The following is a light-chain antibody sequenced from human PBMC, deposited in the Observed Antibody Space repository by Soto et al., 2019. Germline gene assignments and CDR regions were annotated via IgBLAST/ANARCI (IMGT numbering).Light chain of an antibody. Sequence: EIVLTQSPGTLSLSPGERATLSCRASQSVSSNYLAWYQQKPGQAPSLLIYGASSRATGIPDRFSGSGSGTDFTLTISRLEPEDFEVYYCQQYGSSPRTFGQGTKVEIK. CDR1: QSVSSNY. CDR3: QQYGSSPRT. J-gene: IGKJ1*01. V-gene: IGKV3-20*01. CDR2: GAS.